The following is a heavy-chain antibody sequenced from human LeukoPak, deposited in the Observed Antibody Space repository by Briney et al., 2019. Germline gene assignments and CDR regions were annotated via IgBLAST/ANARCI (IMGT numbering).Heavy chain of an antibody. CDR1: GYTFTSYW. D-gene: IGHD3-10*01. V-gene: IGHV5-51*01. CDR2: IYPGDSDT. Sequence: GASVKVSCKASGYTFTSYWIGWVRQMPGKGLEWMGIIYPGDSDTRYSPSFQGQVTISADKSISTAYLQWSSLKASDTAMYYCARGSGYGSGSPNWFDPWGQGTLVTVSS. J-gene: IGHJ5*02. CDR3: ARGSGYGSGSPNWFDP.